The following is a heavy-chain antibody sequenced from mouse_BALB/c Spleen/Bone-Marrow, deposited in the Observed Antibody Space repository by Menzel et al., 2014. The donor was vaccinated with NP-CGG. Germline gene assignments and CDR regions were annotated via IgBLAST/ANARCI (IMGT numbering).Heavy chain of an antibody. J-gene: IGHJ4*01. D-gene: IGHD2-4*01. CDR1: GYTSTSYW. CDR3: ARNYDYDGGYCAMDY. V-gene: IGHV1-7*01. CDR2: INPITGYT. Sequence: VQLQQSGTELAKPGASVKMSCKASGYTSTSYWIHWIKQRPGQGLEWIGYINPITGYTEYNQKFKDKATLTADKSSSTAYIQLSSLTSDDSAVYYCARNYDYDGGYCAMDYWGQGTSVTVSS.